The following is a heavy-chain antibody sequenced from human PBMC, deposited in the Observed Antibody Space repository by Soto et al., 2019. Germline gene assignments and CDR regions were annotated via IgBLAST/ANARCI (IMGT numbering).Heavy chain of an antibody. CDR1: GYTFTAYY. CDR3: AREEGDILTGYYPDY. CDR2: ISPNSRDT. D-gene: IGHD3-9*01. V-gene: IGHV1-2*02. J-gene: IGHJ4*02. Sequence: ASVNVSCKASGYTFTAYYIHWVRQAPGQGLELMGWISPNSRDTNNAQKFQGRVTMTRXXXXRXAXMXLXXXXSDXTAVYYCAREEGDILTGYYPDYWGQGTLVTVSS.